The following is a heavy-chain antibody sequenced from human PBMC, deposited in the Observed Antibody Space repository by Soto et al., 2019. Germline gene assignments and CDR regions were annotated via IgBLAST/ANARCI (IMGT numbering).Heavy chain of an antibody. D-gene: IGHD2-15*01. CDR1: GFTFSNYW. J-gene: IGHJ4*02. Sequence: LRLSCAASGFTFSNYWMTWVRQAPGKGLEWVANIKEDGSEKHYVGSVKGRFTISRDNAKNSLYLQMNSLRVEDTAVYFCSRDVVVGAKALNYWGQGALVTVSS. CDR2: IKEDGSEK. V-gene: IGHV3-7*01. CDR3: SRDVVVGAKALNY.